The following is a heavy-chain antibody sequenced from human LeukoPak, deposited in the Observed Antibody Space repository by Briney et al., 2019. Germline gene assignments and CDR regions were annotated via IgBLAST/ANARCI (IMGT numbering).Heavy chain of an antibody. CDR2: IKPDGSEK. V-gene: IGHV3-7*01. CDR3: TRDLPDY. J-gene: IGHJ4*02. CDR1: GFIFSSFW. Sequence: GGSLRLSCAASGFIFSSFWVGWVRQAPGKGLEWVANIKPDGSEKYYVDSVRGRFTISRDNAKNSVYLQMNRLRAEDTALYYCTRDLPDYWGQGTLVTVSS.